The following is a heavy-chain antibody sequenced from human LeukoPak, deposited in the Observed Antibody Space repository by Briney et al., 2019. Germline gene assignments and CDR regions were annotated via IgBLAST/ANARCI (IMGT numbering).Heavy chain of an antibody. CDR2: IYYSGST. J-gene: IGHJ4*02. CDR1: GGSISSGGYY. D-gene: IGHD6-19*01. CDR3: AREGVAGYFDY. Sequence: SRTLSLTCTVSGGSISSGGYYWSWIRQHPGKGLEWIGYIYYSGSTYYNPSLKSRVTISVDTSKNQFSLKLSSVTAADTAVYYCAREGVAGYFDYWGQGTLVTVSS. V-gene: IGHV4-31*03.